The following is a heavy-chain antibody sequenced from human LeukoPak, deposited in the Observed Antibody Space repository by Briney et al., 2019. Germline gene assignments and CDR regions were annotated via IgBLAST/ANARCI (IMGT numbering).Heavy chain of an antibody. D-gene: IGHD1-14*01. J-gene: IGHJ1*01. CDR2: MNPNSGNT. Sequence: ASVQVSCKASGYTFSSYDINWVRQATGQGLEWMGWMNPNSGNTGYAQKFQGRVTMTRNTSISTAYMELSSLRSEDTAVYYCARAAGLNQAEYFQHWGQGTLVTVSS. V-gene: IGHV1-8*01. CDR1: GYTFSSYD. CDR3: ARAAGLNQAEYFQH.